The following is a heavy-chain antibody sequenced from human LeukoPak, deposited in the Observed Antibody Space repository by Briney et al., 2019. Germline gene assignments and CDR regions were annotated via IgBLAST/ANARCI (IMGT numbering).Heavy chain of an antibody. Sequence: PGGSLRLSCTTSGFSFSNFGMHWVRQAPDKGLEWLAFIRYDGSNEYSADSVKGRFTISRDNSRNTLFLQMDSLRSEDTAVCYCARDLGIFGDFDYWGQGTLVIVSS. V-gene: IGHV3-30*02. D-gene: IGHD3-3*01. CDR2: IRYDGSNE. CDR3: ARDLGIFGDFDY. J-gene: IGHJ4*02. CDR1: GFSFSNFG.